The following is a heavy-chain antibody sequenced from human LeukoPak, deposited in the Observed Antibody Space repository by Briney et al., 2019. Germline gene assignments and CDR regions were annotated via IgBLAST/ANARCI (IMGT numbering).Heavy chain of an antibody. V-gene: IGHV2-5*02. Sequence: SGPTLVNPTQTLTLTCTVSGFSLSTGGVGVGWIRQPPGEALGCLALIYWDDDKRYSPSLKSRLTITKDTSKNQVVLTMTNMDPVDTATYYCAHRLGITFGGVVVKRPGRGDSFDIWGQGTMVTVSS. CDR2: IYWDDDK. CDR1: GFSLSTGGVG. D-gene: IGHD3-16*02. CDR3: AHRLGITFGGVVVKRPGRGDSFDI. J-gene: IGHJ3*02.